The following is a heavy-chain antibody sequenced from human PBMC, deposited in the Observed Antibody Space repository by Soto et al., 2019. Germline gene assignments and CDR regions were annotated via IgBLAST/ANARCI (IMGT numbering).Heavy chain of an antibody. V-gene: IGHV2-5*02. CDR3: AHRRLTANYWYFDL. Sequence: QITLQESGPTLVKPTQTLTLTCTFSGFSLSTNKEAVGWIRQSPGKALEWLAHIYWDDEKDYSPSLTSRHTSTRDTAKNQVVLTMTNMDPRDTATYYCAHRRLTANYWYFDLWGRGTLVTVSS. CDR2: IYWDDEK. CDR1: GFSLSTNKEA. J-gene: IGHJ2*01. D-gene: IGHD2-21*02.